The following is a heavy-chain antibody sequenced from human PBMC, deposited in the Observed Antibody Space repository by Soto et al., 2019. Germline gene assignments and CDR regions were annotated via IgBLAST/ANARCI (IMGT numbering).Heavy chain of an antibody. CDR3: ARINPGAGYYSGMDV. J-gene: IGHJ6*02. V-gene: IGHV4-28*01. CDR2: IYYSGST. D-gene: IGHD3-10*01. Sequence: QVQLQESGPGLVKPSDTLSLTCAVSGYSISSSNWWGWIRQPPGKGLEWIGYIYYSGSTYYNPSLKSRVTMSVDTSKNPFSLKLSSVTAVDTAVYYCARINPGAGYYSGMDVWGQGTTVTVSS. CDR1: GYSISSSNW.